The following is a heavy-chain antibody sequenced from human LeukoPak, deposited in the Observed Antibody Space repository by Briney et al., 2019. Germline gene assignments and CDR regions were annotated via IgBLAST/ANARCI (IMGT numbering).Heavy chain of an antibody. J-gene: IGHJ4*02. D-gene: IGHD6-13*01. V-gene: IGHV3-23*01. CDR1: GFTFSSYA. Sequence: PGGSLRLSCAASGFTFSSYAMSWVRQAPGKGLEWVSAISGSGGSTYYADSVKGRFTISRDNSKNTLYLQMNSLRAEDTAVYYCAKGRAAAGRFLGLLDYWGQGTLVTVSS. CDR3: AKGRAAAGRFLGLLDY. CDR2: ISGSGGST.